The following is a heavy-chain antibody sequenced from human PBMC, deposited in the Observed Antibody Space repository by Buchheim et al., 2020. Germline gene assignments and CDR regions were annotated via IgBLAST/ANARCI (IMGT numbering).Heavy chain of an antibody. J-gene: IGHJ4*02. V-gene: IGHV3-23*01. CDR3: VKGTLPYCSGGICYPLDY. Sequence: EVQLLDSGGGLVQPGGSLRLSCATSGFSFSSYAVSWVRQAPGKRLEWVSSIRASGDSTYHADSVKGRFTLSRDTSTTPVLLQMNSLRAEDTAVYYCVKGTLPYCSGGICYPLDYWGQGTL. D-gene: IGHD2-15*01. CDR1: GFSFSSYA. CDR2: IRASGDST.